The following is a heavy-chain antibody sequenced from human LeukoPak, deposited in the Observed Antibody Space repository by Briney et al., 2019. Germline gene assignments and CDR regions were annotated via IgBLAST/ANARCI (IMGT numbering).Heavy chain of an antibody. CDR2: TYDSGST. CDR3: ARDANSRDDYYYYMDV. D-gene: IGHD6-13*01. CDR1: GGSISSYY. V-gene: IGHV4-59*01. J-gene: IGHJ6*03. Sequence: SETLSLTCTVSGGSISSYYWSWIRQPPGKGLEWIGYTYDSGSTNYNPSLKSRVTISLDTSKNQFSLRLSSVTAADMAVYYCARDANSRDDYYYYMDVWGKGTTVTVSS.